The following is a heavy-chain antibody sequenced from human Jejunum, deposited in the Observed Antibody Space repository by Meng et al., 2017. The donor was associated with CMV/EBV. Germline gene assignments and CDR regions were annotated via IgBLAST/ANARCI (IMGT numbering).Heavy chain of an antibody. V-gene: IGHV3-74*01. J-gene: IGHJ4*02. CDR2: IYSDGIII. CDR3: AKDRHGGNLGLLDY. Sequence: VPLMEGGGGLAQAGGSLRLSCAASGFSFSSYWMHWVRQAPGKGLVWVSRIYSDGIIINYADSVKGRFTISRDNAKNTLYLQMNSLRAEDTAVYYCAKDRHGGNLGLLDYWGQGTLVTVSS. CDR1: GFSFSSYW. D-gene: IGHD4-23*01.